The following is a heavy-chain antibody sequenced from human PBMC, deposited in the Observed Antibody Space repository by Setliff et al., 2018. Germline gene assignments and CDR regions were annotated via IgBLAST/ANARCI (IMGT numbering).Heavy chain of an antibody. CDR1: GYSFTSYW. Sequence: PGESLTISCKGSGYSFTSYWIGWVRQMPGKGLEWMGIIYPGDSDTRYSPSFQGQVTISADKSISTAYLQWSSLKASDTAVYYCARRRYPLRIRNDAFDIWGQGTMVTVSS. CDR3: ARRRYPLRIRNDAFDI. J-gene: IGHJ3*02. V-gene: IGHV5-51*01. CDR2: IYPGDSDT. D-gene: IGHD1-1*01.